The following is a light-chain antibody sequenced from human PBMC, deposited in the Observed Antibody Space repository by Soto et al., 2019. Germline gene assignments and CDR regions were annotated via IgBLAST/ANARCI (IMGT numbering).Light chain of an antibody. Sequence: EIQMTQSPCYLYAAVGDRVNLAYTASQNINTYLNWYQQKPGKAPKLLIFDAASLQNGVPSRFSGGGSRTDFTLTITSLQPEDLATYYCQQTSSAPFTFGPGTKVDIK. CDR3: QQTSSAPFT. CDR2: DAA. V-gene: IGKV1-39*01. CDR1: QNINTY. J-gene: IGKJ3*01.